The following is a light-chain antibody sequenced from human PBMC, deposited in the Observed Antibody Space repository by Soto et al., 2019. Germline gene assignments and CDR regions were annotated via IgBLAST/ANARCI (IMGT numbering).Light chain of an antibody. CDR1: QSVSSSIS. Sequence: EIVLTQSPGTLSLSPGERATLSCRASQSVSSSISLAWYQQKPGQAPRLLIYGASSRAVGVPDRFSGSGSGTDFTLTISRLEPEDFAVYYCQQYGDSPLTFGGGTKVE. J-gene: IGKJ4*01. V-gene: IGKV3-20*01. CDR3: QQYGDSPLT. CDR2: GAS.